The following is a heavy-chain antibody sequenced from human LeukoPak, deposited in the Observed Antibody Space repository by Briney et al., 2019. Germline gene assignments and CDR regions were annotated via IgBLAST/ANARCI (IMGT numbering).Heavy chain of an antibody. CDR2: IHYSGST. Sequence: SETLSLTCTVSGGSISSYYWSWIRQPPGKGLEWIGYIHYSGSTNYNPSLKSRVTISVDTSKNQFSLKLRSVTAADTAVYYCARSGLDSRYYFGMDVWGQGTTVTVSS. CDR1: GGSISSYY. V-gene: IGHV4-59*01. J-gene: IGHJ6*02. D-gene: IGHD5-12*01. CDR3: ARSGLDSRYYFGMDV.